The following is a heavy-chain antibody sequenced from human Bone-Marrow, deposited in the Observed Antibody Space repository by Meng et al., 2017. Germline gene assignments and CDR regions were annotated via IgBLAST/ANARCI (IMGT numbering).Heavy chain of an antibody. CDR2: INHSGST. D-gene: IGHD3-16*01. V-gene: IGHV4-34*01. J-gene: IGHJ5*02. CDR3: AKARLWGDNWFDP. CDR1: GGSFSGYY. Sequence: VQLQQWGAGLLKPSETLSLPCAVYGGSFSGYYWSWIRQPPGKGLEWIGEINHSGSTNYNPSLKSRVTISVDTSKNQFSLKLSSVTAADTAVYYCAKARLWGDNWFDPWGQGTLVTVSS.